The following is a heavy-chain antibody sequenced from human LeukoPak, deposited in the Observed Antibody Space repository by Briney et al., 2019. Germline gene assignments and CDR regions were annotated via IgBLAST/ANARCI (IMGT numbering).Heavy chain of an antibody. J-gene: IGHJ6*02. CDR3: ARRPRITEGGYYYYGMDV. CDR1: GASISSSSYY. CDR2: IYYSGST. V-gene: IGHV4-39*01. Sequence: PSETLSLTCTVSGASISSSSYYCGWVRQPPGKGLEWIGSIYYSGSTYYNPSLKSLLTISVDTPKNQSSLKLSSVTAADPAVYYCARRPRITEGGYYYYGMDVWGQGTTVTASS. D-gene: IGHD3-16*01.